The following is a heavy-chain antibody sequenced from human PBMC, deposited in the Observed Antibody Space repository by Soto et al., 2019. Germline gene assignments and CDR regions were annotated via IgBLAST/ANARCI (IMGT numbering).Heavy chain of an antibody. CDR1: GYSISSGYY. Sequence: PSETLSLTCAVSGYSISSGYYWGWIRQPPGKGLEWIGSIYHSGSTYYNPSLKSRVTISVDTSKNQFSLKLSSVTAADTAVYYCARDPYSGSYLGGYNWFDPWGQGTLVTVS. D-gene: IGHD1-26*01. CDR2: IYHSGST. J-gene: IGHJ5*02. V-gene: IGHV4-38-2*02. CDR3: ARDPYSGSYLGGYNWFDP.